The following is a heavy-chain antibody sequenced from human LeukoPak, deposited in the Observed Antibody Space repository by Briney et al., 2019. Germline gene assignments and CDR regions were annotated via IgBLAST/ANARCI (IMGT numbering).Heavy chain of an antibody. J-gene: IGHJ4*02. Sequence: ASVKVSCKATGYTFTTYGITWVRQAPGQGLEWMGWISAYNGNTNYAQKLQGRVTMTTDTSTSTAYMELRSLRSDDTAVYYCARALVDGYKELGYWGQGTLVTVSS. D-gene: IGHD5-24*01. V-gene: IGHV1-18*01. CDR1: GYTFTTYG. CDR3: ARALVDGYKELGY. CDR2: ISAYNGNT.